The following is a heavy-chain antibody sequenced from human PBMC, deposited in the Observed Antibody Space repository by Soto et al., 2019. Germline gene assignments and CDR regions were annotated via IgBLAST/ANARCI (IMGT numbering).Heavy chain of an antibody. D-gene: IGHD1-26*01. CDR1: GCTFTSYD. CDR3: ARRLLNSFYWFDP. V-gene: IGHV1-8*01. Sequence: ASVKVSCKASGCTFTSYDINWVRQATGQGLEWMGWMNPNSGNTGYAQKFQGRVTMTRNTSISTAYMELSSLRSEDTAVYYCARRLLNSFYWFDPWGQGTLVTVSS. J-gene: IGHJ5*02. CDR2: MNPNSGNT.